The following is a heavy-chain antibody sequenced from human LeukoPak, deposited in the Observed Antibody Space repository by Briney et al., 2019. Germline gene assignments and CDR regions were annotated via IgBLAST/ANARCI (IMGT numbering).Heavy chain of an antibody. CDR2: IYYSGST. CDR1: GGSISSYY. V-gene: IGHV4-59*01. D-gene: IGHD3-10*01. CDR3: ARAGQKRITMVRGGEYYMDV. J-gene: IGHJ6*03. Sequence: ETLSLTCTVSGGSISSYYWSWIRQPPGKGLEWIGYIYYSGSTNYNPSLKSRVTISVDTSKNQFSLKLSSVTAADTAVYYCARAGQKRITMVRGGEYYMDVWGKGTTVTVSS.